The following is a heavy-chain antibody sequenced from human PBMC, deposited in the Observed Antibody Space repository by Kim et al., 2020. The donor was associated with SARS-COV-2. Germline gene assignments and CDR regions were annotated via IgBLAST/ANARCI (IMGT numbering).Heavy chain of an antibody. CDR1: GFTFRSYG. CDR2: ISYDGSNE. Sequence: GGSLRLSCAASGFTFRSYGMHWVRQAPGKGLEWVAGISYDGSNEYYSDSVKGRFTISRDNSKNTLSLQMNSLRAEDAAVYFCVKSSGVVVNYGLDVWDQGTTVTVSS. J-gene: IGHJ6*02. CDR3: VKSSGVVVNYGLDV. V-gene: IGHV3-30*18. D-gene: IGHD2-15*01.